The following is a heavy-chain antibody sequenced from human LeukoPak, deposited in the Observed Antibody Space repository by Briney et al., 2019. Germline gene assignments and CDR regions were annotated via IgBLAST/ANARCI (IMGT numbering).Heavy chain of an antibody. CDR2: INPSGGST. CDR1: GYTFTSYY. J-gene: IGHJ4*02. Sequence: GASVKVSCKASGYTFTSYYMHWVRQAPGQGLEWMGIINPSGGSTSYAQKFQGRVTMTRDMSTSTVYMELSSVTAADTAVYYCAREEALGSGSFDYWGQGTLVTVSS. D-gene: IGHD1-26*01. CDR3: AREEALGSGSFDY. V-gene: IGHV1-46*01.